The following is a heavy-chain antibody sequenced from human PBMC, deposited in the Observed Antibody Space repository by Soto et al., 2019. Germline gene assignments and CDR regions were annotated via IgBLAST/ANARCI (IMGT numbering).Heavy chain of an antibody. CDR2: ISGSGGST. D-gene: IGHD5-12*01. CDR1: GFTFSSYA. CDR3: AREGYSRYSAYVDY. V-gene: IGHV3-23*01. Sequence: GGSLILSCAASGFTFSSYAMSWVRQAPGKGLEWVSAISGSGGSTYYADSVKGRFTISRDNAKNSLYLQMNSLRAEDTAVYYCAREGYSRYSAYVDYWGQGTLVTVSS. J-gene: IGHJ4*02.